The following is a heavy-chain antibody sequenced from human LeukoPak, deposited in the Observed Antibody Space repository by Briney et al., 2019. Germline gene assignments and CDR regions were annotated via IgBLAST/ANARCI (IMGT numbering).Heavy chain of an antibody. V-gene: IGHV3-23*01. CDR3: AKDKGATNAFDI. CDR2: ISGSGGST. CDR1: GFTFSSYA. J-gene: IGHJ3*02. Sequence: GGSLRLSCAASGFTFSSYAMSWVRQAPVKGLEWVSAISGSGGSTYYADSVKGRFTISRDNSKNTLYLQMNSLRAEDTAVYYCAKDKGATNAFDIWGQGTMVTVSS. D-gene: IGHD1-26*01.